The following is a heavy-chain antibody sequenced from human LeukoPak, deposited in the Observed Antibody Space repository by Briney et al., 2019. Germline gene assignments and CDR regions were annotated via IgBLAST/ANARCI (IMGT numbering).Heavy chain of an antibody. CDR3: ASERGPDELISS. D-gene: IGHD3-10*01. Sequence: GASVKVSCKASGGTFSSYAISWVRQAPGQGLEWMGRIIPIFGTANYAQKFQGRVTITTDESTSTAYMELSSLRSEDTAVYYCASERGPDELISSWGQGTLVTVSS. J-gene: IGHJ4*02. CDR2: IIPIFGTA. CDR1: GGTFSSYA. V-gene: IGHV1-69*05.